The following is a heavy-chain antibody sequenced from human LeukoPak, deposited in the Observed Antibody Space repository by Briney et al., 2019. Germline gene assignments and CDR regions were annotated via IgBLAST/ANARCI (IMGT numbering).Heavy chain of an antibody. Sequence: SQTLSLTCTVSGGSISSGSYYWSWIRQPAGKGLEWIGRIYTSGSTNYNPSLKSRVTISVDTSKNQFSLKLSSVTAADTAVYYCARLYSSSWYQRGAFDIWGQGTMVTVSS. CDR3: ARLYSSSWYQRGAFDI. J-gene: IGHJ3*02. V-gene: IGHV4-61*02. CDR1: GGSISSGSYY. D-gene: IGHD6-13*01. CDR2: IYTSGST.